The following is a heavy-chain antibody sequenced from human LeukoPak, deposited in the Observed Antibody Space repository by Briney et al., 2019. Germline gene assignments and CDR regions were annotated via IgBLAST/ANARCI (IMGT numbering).Heavy chain of an antibody. CDR2: INPSGGST. CDR1: GYTFTSYY. D-gene: IGHD2-15*01. J-gene: IGHJ6*02. CDR3: ARELGYCSGGSCYSVGALDV. V-gene: IGHV1-46*01. Sequence: ASVKLSCKASGYTFTSYYMHWVRQAPGQGLEWMGIINPSGGSTSYAQKFQGRVTMTRDTSTSTVYMELSSLRSEDTAVYYCARELGYCSGGSCYSVGALDVWGQGTTVTVSS.